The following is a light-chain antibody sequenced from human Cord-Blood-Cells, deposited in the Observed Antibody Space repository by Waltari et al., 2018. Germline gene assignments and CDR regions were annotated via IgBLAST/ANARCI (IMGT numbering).Light chain of an antibody. CDR1: KLGDKY. V-gene: IGLV3-1*01. CDR3: QAWDSSNWV. Sequence: SYELTQPPSVSVSPGQTASITCSGDKLGDKYACWYQQKPGQSPVLVIYQDSKRPSGIPERFSCSNSGNTATLTISGTQAMDEADYYCQAWDSSNWVFGGGTKLTVL. CDR2: QDS. J-gene: IGLJ3*02.